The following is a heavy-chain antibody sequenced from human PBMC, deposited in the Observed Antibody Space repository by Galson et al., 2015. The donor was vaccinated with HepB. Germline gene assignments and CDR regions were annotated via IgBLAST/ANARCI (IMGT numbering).Heavy chain of an antibody. J-gene: IGHJ6*02. CDR1: GFTFSSYA. D-gene: IGHD3-10*01. Sequence: SLRLSCAASGFTFSSYAMHWVRQAPGKGLEWVAVISYDGSNKYFADSVKGRFTISRDNSKNTLYLQTNSLRAEDTAVYYYASGSMVRGVIITLEDVWGQGTTVTVSS. CDR3: ASGSMVRGVIITLEDV. V-gene: IGHV3-30*04. CDR2: ISYDGSNK.